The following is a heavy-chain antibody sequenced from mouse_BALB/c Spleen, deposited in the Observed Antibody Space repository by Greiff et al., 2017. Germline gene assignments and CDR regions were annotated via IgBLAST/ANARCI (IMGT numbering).Heavy chain of an antibody. V-gene: IGHV1-7*01. CDR3: AITTVVADYFDY. J-gene: IGHJ2*01. CDR2: INPSTGYT. D-gene: IGHD1-1*01. Sequence: VKLQESGAELAKPGASVKMSCKASGYTFTSYWMHWVKQRPGQGLEWIGYINPSTGYTEYNQKFKDKATLTADKSSSTAYMQLSSLTSEDSAVYYCAITTVVADYFDYWGQGTTLTVSS. CDR1: GYTFTSYW.